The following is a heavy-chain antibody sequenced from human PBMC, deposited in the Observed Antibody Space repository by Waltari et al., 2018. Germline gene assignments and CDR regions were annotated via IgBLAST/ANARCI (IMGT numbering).Heavy chain of an antibody. D-gene: IGHD3-10*01. CDR2: ISWDGGST. CDR1: GFTFDDYT. V-gene: IGHV3-43*01. J-gene: IGHJ3*02. Sequence: EVQLVESGGDVVQPGGSLRLSCAASGFTFDDYTMHGVRQAPGKGWEWVSRISWDGGSTYYAQKFQGRVTMTRDTSISTAYMELSRLRSDDTAVYYCARSSGSYLDAFDIWGQGTMVTVSS. CDR3: ARSSGSYLDAFDI.